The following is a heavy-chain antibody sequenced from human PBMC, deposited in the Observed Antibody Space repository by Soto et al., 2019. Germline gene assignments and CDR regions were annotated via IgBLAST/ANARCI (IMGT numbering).Heavy chain of an antibody. CDR2: INHSGST. CDR1: GGSFSGYY. Sequence: SETLSLTCAVYGGSFSGYYWSWIRQPPGKGLEWIGEINHSGSTNYNPSLKSRVTISVDTSKNQFSLKLSSVTAADTAVYYCAVRYYDFWSGYYGEYNWFDPWGQGTLVTVSS. J-gene: IGHJ5*02. CDR3: AVRYYDFWSGYYGEYNWFDP. V-gene: IGHV4-34*01. D-gene: IGHD3-3*01.